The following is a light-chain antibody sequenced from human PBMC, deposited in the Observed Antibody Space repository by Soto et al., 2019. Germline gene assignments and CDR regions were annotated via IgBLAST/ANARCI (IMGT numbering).Light chain of an antibody. CDR1: QSLTSSY. CDR2: GVS. Sequence: EIVLTQSPGTLSLSPGETATLSCRASQSLTSSYLAWYQQRPGQAPSLLIYGVSSRATGIPDRFNGSGSGTDFTLTITRLEPEDFVVYYCHHYGYSLWTFGQGTKVDIK. J-gene: IGKJ1*01. V-gene: IGKV3-20*01. CDR3: HHYGYSLWT.